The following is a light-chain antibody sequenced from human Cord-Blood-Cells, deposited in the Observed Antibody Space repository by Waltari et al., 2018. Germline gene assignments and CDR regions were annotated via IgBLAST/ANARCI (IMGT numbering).Light chain of an antibody. J-gene: IGKJ2*03. V-gene: IGKV3-15*01. Sequence: ELVMTQSPATLSVSPGELDTLSCRASQSVSSNLAWYQQKPGQAPRLLIYGASTRATGIPARFSGSGSGTEFTLTISSLQSEDFAVYYCQQYNNWPYSFGQGTKLEIK. CDR3: QQYNNWPYS. CDR2: GAS. CDR1: QSVSSN.